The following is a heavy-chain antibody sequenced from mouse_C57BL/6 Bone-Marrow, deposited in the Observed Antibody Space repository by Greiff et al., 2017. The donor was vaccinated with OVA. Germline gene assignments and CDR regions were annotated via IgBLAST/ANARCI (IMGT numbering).Heavy chain of an antibody. Sequence: VKLMESGPGLVAPSQSLSITCTVSGFSLTSYAISWVRQPPGKGLEWLGVIWTGGGTNYNSALKSRLSISKDNSKSQVFLKMNSLQTDDTARYYCASYYSNYDWFAYWGQGTLVTVSA. CDR1: GFSLTSYA. D-gene: IGHD2-5*01. CDR2: IWTGGGT. V-gene: IGHV2-9-1*01. J-gene: IGHJ3*01. CDR3: ASYYSNYDWFAY.